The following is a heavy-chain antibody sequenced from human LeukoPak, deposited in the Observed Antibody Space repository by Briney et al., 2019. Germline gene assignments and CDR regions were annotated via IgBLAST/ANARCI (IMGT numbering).Heavy chain of an antibody. CDR2: IGDSGGST. V-gene: IGHV3-23*01. J-gene: IGHJ4*02. D-gene: IGHD3-10*01. CDR3: AKTGLKVPRSYFDY. CDR1: GFTFSSYA. Sequence: GGSLRLSCAASGFTFSSYAMSWVRQAPGEGLEWVSAIGDSGGSTYYAVSVRGRFTISRDNSKNTLYLQMNSLRAEDTAIYYCAKTGLKVPRSYFDYWGQGALVTVSS.